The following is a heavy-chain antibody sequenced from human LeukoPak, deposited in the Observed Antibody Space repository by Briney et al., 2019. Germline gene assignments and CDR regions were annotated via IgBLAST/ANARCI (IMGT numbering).Heavy chain of an antibody. Sequence: PSETLSLTCAVYGGSFSGYYWRWIRQPPGKGLEGIGEINHSGSTNYNPSLTSRVTISVDTSKNQFSLKLSSVTAADTAVYYCARVVTGTTANWFDPWGQGTLVTVSS. CDR1: GGSFSGYY. D-gene: IGHD1-7*01. CDR2: INHSGST. J-gene: IGHJ5*02. V-gene: IGHV4-34*01. CDR3: ARVVTGTTANWFDP.